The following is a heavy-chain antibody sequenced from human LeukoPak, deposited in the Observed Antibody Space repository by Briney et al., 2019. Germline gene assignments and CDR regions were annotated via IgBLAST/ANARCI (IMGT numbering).Heavy chain of an antibody. Sequence: AGGSLRLSCAASGFTFSNAWMSGVRQAPGKGLEWVGRIKSKTDGGTTDYAAPVKGRFTISRDDSKNTLYLQMNSLRAEDTAVYHCAKDGYSSSWYQEDYWGQGTLVTVSS. V-gene: IGHV3-15*01. J-gene: IGHJ4*02. CDR1: GFTFSNAW. CDR2: IKSKTDGGTT. CDR3: AKDGYSSSWYQEDY. D-gene: IGHD6-13*01.